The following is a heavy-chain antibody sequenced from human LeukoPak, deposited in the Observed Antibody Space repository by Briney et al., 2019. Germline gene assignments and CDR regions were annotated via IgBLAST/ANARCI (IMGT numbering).Heavy chain of an antibody. J-gene: IGHJ4*02. D-gene: IGHD3-10*01. V-gene: IGHV3-30*02. Sequence: GGSLRLSCAASGVTFSSYGMHWVRQAPGKGLEWVAFIRFDGSNKYYADSVKGRFTISRDNFKNTLYLQMNSLRAEDTAVYYCAKLWFGGDPFDYWGQGTLVTVSS. CDR1: GVTFSSYG. CDR3: AKLWFGGDPFDY. CDR2: IRFDGSNK.